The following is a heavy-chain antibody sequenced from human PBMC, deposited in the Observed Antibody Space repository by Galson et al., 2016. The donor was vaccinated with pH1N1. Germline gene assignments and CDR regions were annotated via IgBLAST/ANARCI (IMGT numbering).Heavy chain of an antibody. Sequence: SLRLSCAASGFTFNNYWMYWVRQAPGKGLVWVSRISPDGTDTLNADSVRGRFTITRDNSKNTLFLQMNSLGAGDTAMYYCTAYNWGSPFDVWGQGAMVTV. V-gene: IGHV3-74*01. CDR2: ISPDGTDT. D-gene: IGHD7-27*01. J-gene: IGHJ3*01. CDR1: GFTFNNYW. CDR3: TAYNWGSPFDV.